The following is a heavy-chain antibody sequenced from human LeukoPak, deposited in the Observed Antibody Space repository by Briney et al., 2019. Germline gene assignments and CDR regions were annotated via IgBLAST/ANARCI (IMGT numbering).Heavy chain of an antibody. CDR3: ARHEDYYYYMDV. CDR1: GGSISSSSYY. J-gene: IGHJ6*03. V-gene: IGHV4-39*01. Sequence: PSETLSLTCTVSGGSISSSSYYWGWIRQPPGKGLEWIGSIYYSGSTYYHPSLKRRLTISVDTSKNQFSLKLRSVTAADTAVYYCARHEDYYYYMDVWGKGTTVTVSS. CDR2: IYYSGST.